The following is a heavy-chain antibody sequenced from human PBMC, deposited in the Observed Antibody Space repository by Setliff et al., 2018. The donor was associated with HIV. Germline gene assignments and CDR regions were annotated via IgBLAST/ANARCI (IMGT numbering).Heavy chain of an antibody. CDR3: VKDIAASGPHYYGLDV. J-gene: IGHJ6*02. CDR1: AFTFSDYY. D-gene: IGHD6-25*01. V-gene: IGHV3-11*06. Sequence: GGSLRLSCVASAFTFSDYYMTWVRQAPGKGLDWVAHIGSSNHGIHYTASVQGRFTVSRDNAKNSLYLQMNSLRAEDTALYYCVKDIAASGPHYYGLDVWGQGTTVTVS. CDR2: IGSSNHGI.